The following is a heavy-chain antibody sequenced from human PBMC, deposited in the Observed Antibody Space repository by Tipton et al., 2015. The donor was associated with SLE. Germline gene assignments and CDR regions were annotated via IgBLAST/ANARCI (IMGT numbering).Heavy chain of an antibody. CDR3: TRDTLFGDDDY. V-gene: IGHV3-7*03. CDR2: INQDGSEK. D-gene: IGHD3-3*01. CDR1: GFSLSTYW. Sequence: GSLRLSCAASGFSLSTYWMSWVRQAPGKGLGWVANINQDGSEKYFVDSVKGRFTISRDNAWNTVDLQMKSLRAEDTAVYYCTRDTLFGDDDYWGQGTLVTVSS. J-gene: IGHJ4*02.